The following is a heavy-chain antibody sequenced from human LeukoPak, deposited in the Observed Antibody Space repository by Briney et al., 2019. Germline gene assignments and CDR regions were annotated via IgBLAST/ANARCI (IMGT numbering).Heavy chain of an antibody. Sequence: GGSLRLSCAASGFTFSSFGMNWVRQAPGKGLEWVSFIRYDGNNKYNADSVKGRLTISRDNAKNSLYLQMNSLRAEDTAVYYCAELGITMIGGVWGKGTTVTISS. CDR1: GFTFSSFG. J-gene: IGHJ6*04. CDR2: IRYDGNNK. V-gene: IGHV3-30*02. CDR3: AELGITMIGGV. D-gene: IGHD3-10*02.